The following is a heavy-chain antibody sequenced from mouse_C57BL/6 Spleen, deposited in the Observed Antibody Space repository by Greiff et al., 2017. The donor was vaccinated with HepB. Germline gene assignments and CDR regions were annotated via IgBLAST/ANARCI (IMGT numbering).Heavy chain of an antibody. J-gene: IGHJ2*01. CDR2: ISYSGST. CDR3: ARGNYDYDGYYFDY. V-gene: IGHV3-1*01. Sequence: EVQLQESGPGMVKPSQSLSLTCTVTGYSITSGYDWHWIRHFPGNKLEWMGYISYSGSTNYNPSLKSRISITHDTSKNHFFLKLNSVTTEDTATYYCARGNYDYDGYYFDYWGQGTTLTVSS. D-gene: IGHD2-4*01. CDR1: GYSITSGYD.